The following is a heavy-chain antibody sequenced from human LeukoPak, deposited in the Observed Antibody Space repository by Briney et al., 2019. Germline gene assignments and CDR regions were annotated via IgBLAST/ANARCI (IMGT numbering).Heavy chain of an antibody. J-gene: IGHJ4*02. Sequence: PGGSLRLSCAASGITVSSNDMSWVRQAPGKGLEWVSVIYSGGSTYYADSVKGRFTISRDISKNTLYLQMNSLGAEDTAVYYCARGPTVQEDLDYWGQGTLVTVSS. CDR1: GITVSSND. CDR3: ARGPTVQEDLDY. CDR2: IYSGGST. V-gene: IGHV3-66*01.